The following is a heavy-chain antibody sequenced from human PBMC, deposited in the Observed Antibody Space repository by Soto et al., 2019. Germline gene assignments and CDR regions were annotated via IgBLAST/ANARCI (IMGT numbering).Heavy chain of an antibody. D-gene: IGHD2-15*01. Sequence: QVQLQESGPGLVKPSQTLSLTCTVSGGSISSGGYYWSWIRQHPGKGLEWIGYIYYSGSTYYNPSLKSRVTISVDTSKNQFSLKLSSVTAADTAVYYCARERGCSGGSCYSSVDWFDPWGQGTLVTVSS. J-gene: IGHJ5*02. CDR3: ARERGCSGGSCYSSVDWFDP. V-gene: IGHV4-31*03. CDR2: IYYSGST. CDR1: GGSISSGGYY.